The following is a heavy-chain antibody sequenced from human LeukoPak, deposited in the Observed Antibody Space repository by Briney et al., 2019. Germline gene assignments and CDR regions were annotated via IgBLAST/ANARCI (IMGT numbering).Heavy chain of an antibody. J-gene: IGHJ4*02. V-gene: IGHV3-7*01. CDR1: GFTFSSFW. Sequence: GGSLGLSCAASGFTFSSFWMTWVRQAPGKGLEWVANIKSDGSEKFYVDSVKGRFTISRDNAKNSLYLQMNSLRVEDTAVYYRARGGRVGASDYWGQGTLVTASS. D-gene: IGHD1-26*01. CDR2: IKSDGSEK. CDR3: ARGGRVGASDY.